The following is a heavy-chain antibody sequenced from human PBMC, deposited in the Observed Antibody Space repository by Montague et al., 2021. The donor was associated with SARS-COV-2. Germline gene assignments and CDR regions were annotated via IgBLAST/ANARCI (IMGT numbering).Heavy chain of an antibody. V-gene: IGHV4-39*01. CDR1: GGSRRSSSYY. J-gene: IGHJ3*02. CDR2: IYYSGST. CDR3: ARFPTSYYYDSKAAPATPDAFDI. D-gene: IGHD3-22*01. Sequence: SETLSLTCTVSGGSRRSSSYYWGWIRQPPGKGREWIGSIYYSGSTYYNTSLKSRVTISVDTSKNEFSLKLSSVTAADTAVYYCARFPTSYYYDSKAAPATPDAFDIWGQGTMVTVSS.